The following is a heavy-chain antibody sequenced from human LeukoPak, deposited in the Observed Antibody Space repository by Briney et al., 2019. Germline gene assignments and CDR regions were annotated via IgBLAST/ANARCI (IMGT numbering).Heavy chain of an antibody. CDR2: INHSGST. Sequence: SETLSLTCAVYGGSFSGYYWSWIRQPPGKGLEWIGEINHSGSTNYNPSLKSRVTISVDTSKNQFSLKLSSVTAADTAVYYCARGAATNSSGYIGYWGQGTLVTVSS. V-gene: IGHV4-34*01. CDR1: GGSFSGYY. D-gene: IGHD3-22*01. CDR3: ARGAATNSSGYIGY. J-gene: IGHJ4*02.